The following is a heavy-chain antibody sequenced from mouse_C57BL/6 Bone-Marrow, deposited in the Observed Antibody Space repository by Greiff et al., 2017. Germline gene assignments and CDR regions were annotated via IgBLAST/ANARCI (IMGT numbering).Heavy chain of an antibody. J-gene: IGHJ4*01. Sequence: VQLQQSGAELVRPGASVKLSCKASGYTFTDYYINWVKQRPGQGLEWIARIYPGSGNTYYNEKFKGKATLTAEKSSSTAYMQLSSLTSEDSAVYFCARNLYYYAMDYWGQGTSVTVSS. D-gene: IGHD6-1*01. CDR3: ARNLYYYAMDY. CDR1: GYTFTDYY. V-gene: IGHV1-76*01. CDR2: IYPGSGNT.